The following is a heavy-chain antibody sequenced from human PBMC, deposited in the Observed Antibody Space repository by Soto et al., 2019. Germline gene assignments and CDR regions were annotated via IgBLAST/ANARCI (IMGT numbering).Heavy chain of an antibody. J-gene: IGHJ4*02. D-gene: IGHD3-16*01. CDR3: TRGANGFDY. Sequence: EVQLVESGGDLVQPGGSLRLSCAASGFTFSSYDFHWVRQATGKGLEWVSGIGTAGDTYYAGSVKGRFIMSSENAKNSLYLHMNSLRAGEKPVSYSTRGANGFDYWGKRPPGTVSS. CDR1: GFTFSSYD. CDR2: IGTAGDT. V-gene: IGHV3-13*01.